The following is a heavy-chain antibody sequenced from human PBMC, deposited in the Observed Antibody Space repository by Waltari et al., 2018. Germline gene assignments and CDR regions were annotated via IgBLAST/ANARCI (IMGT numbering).Heavy chain of an antibody. Sequence: QLQLEESGPGLGKRSETLSLTCTVSCGSIRSTKYSCGWIRQPPGTGLEWIGAIYYSGRTYYTPSLKSRVTISVDTSKNQFSLKLSSGTAADTAVYYGARHRDIVATMFDYWGQGTLVTVSS. D-gene: IGHD5-12*01. CDR3: ARHRDIVATMFDY. J-gene: IGHJ4*02. V-gene: IGHV4-39*01. CDR2: IYYSGRT. CDR1: CGSIRSTKYS.